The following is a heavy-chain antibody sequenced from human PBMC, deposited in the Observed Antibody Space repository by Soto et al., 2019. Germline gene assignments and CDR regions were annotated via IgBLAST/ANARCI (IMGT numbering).Heavy chain of an antibody. CDR3: ASLFRDYGADY. CDR1: GGTFSSYT. V-gene: IGHV1-69*02. Sequence: ASVKVSCKASGGTFSSYTISWVRQAPGQGLEWMGRIIPIFGIANYAQKFQGRVTITADESTSTAYMELSSLRSEDTAVYYCASLFRDYGADYWGQGTLVTVSS. CDR2: IIPIFGIA. D-gene: IGHD4-17*01. J-gene: IGHJ4*02.